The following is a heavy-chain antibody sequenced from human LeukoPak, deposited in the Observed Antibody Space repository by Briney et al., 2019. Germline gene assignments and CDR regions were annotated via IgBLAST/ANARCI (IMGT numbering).Heavy chain of an antibody. CDR1: GFPFHSLC. V-gene: IGHV3-21*01. J-gene: IGHJ4*02. Sequence: GGALRLLWAASGFPFHSLCNEWVRQAPGKGLGGVPSISSSSSYIYYADSVKGRFTISRDNAKNSLYLQMNSLRAEDTAVYYCARGPTPIAVAGTFCYWGQGTLVTVSS. CDR2: ISSSSSYI. D-gene: IGHD6-19*01. CDR3: ARGPTPIAVAGTFCY.